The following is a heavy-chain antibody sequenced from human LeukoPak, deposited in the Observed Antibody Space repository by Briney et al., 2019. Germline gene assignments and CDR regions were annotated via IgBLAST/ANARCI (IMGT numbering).Heavy chain of an antibody. CDR2: ISGSGGSA. D-gene: IGHD2-2*01. V-gene: IGHV3-23*01. CDR3: AKDRRYCSSTSCYRDFDY. Sequence: GGSLRLSCAASGFTFSSYAMSWVRQAPGKGLEWVSAISGSGGSAYYADSVKGRFTISRDNSKNTLYLQMNSLRAEDTAVYYCAKDRRYCSSTSCYRDFDYWGQGTLVTVSS. CDR1: GFTFSSYA. J-gene: IGHJ4*02.